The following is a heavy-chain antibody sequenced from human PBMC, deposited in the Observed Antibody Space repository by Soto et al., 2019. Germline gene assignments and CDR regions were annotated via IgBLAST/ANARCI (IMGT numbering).Heavy chain of an antibody. D-gene: IGHD3-16*01. Sequence: QLQLQESGPGLVKPSETLSLTCTVSAGSISSSSYYWGWIRQPPGKGLEWIGSIYYSGSTFYNPSLKSLVTISVDTSKNQFSLKLSAVTAADTAVYYCATEETGPCGGAQGCWGQGTLVTVSS. CDR2: IYYSGST. CDR1: AGSISSSSYY. CDR3: ATEETGPCGGAQGC. V-gene: IGHV4-39*01. J-gene: IGHJ4*02.